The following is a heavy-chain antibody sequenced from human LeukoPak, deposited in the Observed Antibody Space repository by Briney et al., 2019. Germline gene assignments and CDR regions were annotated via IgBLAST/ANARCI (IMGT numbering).Heavy chain of an antibody. D-gene: IGHD5-24*01. CDR2: ISSSGSTI. V-gene: IGHV3-48*03. CDR1: GFTFSTYT. Sequence: GGSLRLSCDASGFTFSTYTMVWVRQAPGKGLEWVSYISSSGSTIYYADSVKGRFTISRDNAKNSLYLQMNSLRAEDTAVYYYARGKEFGWLQLEKYFDYWGQGTLVTVSS. CDR3: ARGKEFGWLQLEKYFDY. J-gene: IGHJ4*02.